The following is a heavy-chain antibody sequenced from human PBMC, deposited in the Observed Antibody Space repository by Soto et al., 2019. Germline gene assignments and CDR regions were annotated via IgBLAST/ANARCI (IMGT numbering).Heavy chain of an antibody. D-gene: IGHD6-19*01. V-gene: IGHV1-18*01. CDR1: GYTFTSYG. J-gene: IGHJ6*02. CDR3: ARVGSGWEYYYYGMDV. Sequence: ASVKVSCKASGYTFTSYGISWVRQAPGQGLEWMGWISAYNGNTNYAQKLQGRVTMTTDKSTSTAHMELRSLRSEDTAVYYCARVGSGWEYYYYGMDVWGQGTTVTVSS. CDR2: ISAYNGNT.